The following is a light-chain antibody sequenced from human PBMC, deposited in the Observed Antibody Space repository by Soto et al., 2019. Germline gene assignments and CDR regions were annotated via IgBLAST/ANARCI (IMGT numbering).Light chain of an antibody. Sequence: QSALTQPASVSGSPGQSITISCTGTSGDICSHNRVSWYQQHPGKAPKLIIYEVTDRPSGVSNRFSGSKSGNTASLTISGLQAEDEAEYYCSSYTNINTRACVFGTGTKLTV. CDR2: EVT. CDR3: SSYTNINTRACV. V-gene: IGLV2-14*01. J-gene: IGLJ1*01. CDR1: SGDICSHNR.